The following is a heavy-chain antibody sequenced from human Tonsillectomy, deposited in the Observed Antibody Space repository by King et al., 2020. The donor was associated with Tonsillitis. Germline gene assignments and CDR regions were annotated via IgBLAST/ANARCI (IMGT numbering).Heavy chain of an antibody. V-gene: IGHV3-15*01. Sequence: VQLVESGGGLVKPGGSLRLSCAASGFTFNNAWMSWVRQPPGKGLEWVGLIKSKIDGGTTDYPAPVKGRFTISRDESKTTLYLEMNSLKTDDTAVYYCIAAVWWGQGTLVTVSS. CDR2: IKSKIDGGTT. D-gene: IGHD2-21*01. J-gene: IGHJ4*02. CDR3: IAAVW. CDR1: GFTFNNAW.